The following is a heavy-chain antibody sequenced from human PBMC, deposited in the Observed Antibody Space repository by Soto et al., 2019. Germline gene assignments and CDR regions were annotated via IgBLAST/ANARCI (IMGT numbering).Heavy chain of an antibody. D-gene: IGHD3-22*01. CDR3: ARVVVITGYYYYGMDV. CDR2: IYYSGST. V-gene: IGHV4-61*01. Sequence: QVQLQESGPGLVKPSETLSLTCTVSGGSVSSGSYYWSWIRQPPGKGLEWIGYIYYSGSTNYNPPLKSRVTISVDTSKNQFSLKLSSVTAADTAVYYCARVVVITGYYYYGMDVWGQGTTVTVSS. CDR1: GGSVSSGSYY. J-gene: IGHJ6*02.